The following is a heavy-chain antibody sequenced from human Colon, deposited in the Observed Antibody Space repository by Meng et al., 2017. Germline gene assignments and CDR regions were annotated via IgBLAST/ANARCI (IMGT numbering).Heavy chain of an antibody. CDR3: ARGPGRFGGYYGMDV. V-gene: IGHV3-48*03. CDR1: GFSLSHHE. Sequence: GESLKISCAASGFSLSHHEMNWVRQAPGKGLEWLSYISSSSSTIFTADSAKGRFTISRDTAKNSVYLQMNSLRVEDTAVYYCARGPGRFGGYYGMDVWGQGTTVTVSS. D-gene: IGHD3-10*01. CDR2: ISSSSSTI. J-gene: IGHJ6*02.